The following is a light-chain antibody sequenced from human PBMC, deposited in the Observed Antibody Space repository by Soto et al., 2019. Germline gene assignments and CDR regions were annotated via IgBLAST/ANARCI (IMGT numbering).Light chain of an antibody. CDR1: SSNIGAGYD. CDR2: GNG. CDR3: QSYDNILSAWV. V-gene: IGLV1-40*01. J-gene: IGLJ3*02. Sequence: QSVLTQPPSVSGAPGQRVTISCTGSSSNIGAGYDVHWYQQLPGTAPKPLIYGNGNRPSGVPDRFSGSKSGSSVSLAITGLQAEDEADYYCQSYDNILSAWVLGGGTKLTVL.